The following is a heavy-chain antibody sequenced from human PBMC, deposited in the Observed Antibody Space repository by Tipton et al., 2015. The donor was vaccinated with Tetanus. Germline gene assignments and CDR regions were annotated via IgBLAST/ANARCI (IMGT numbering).Heavy chain of an antibody. J-gene: IGHJ4*02. CDR3: ARALRVYSGSESTGLGDS. D-gene: IGHD3-10*01. CDR1: GFTLSDYY. Sequence: SLRLSCAASGFTLSDYYMSWIRQAPGKGLEWLSYISSSGATINYADSVKGRFTISRDNSKNILYLQMDSLRAEDTAVYYCARALRVYSGSESTGLGDSWGQGTLVTVSS. V-gene: IGHV3-11*04. CDR2: ISSSGATI.